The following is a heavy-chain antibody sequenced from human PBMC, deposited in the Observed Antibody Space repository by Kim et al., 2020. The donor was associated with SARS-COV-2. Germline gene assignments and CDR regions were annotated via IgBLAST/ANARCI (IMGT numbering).Heavy chain of an antibody. V-gene: IGHV3-33*01. J-gene: IGHJ4*02. Sequence: GGSLRLSCAASGFTFSSYGMHWVRQAPGKGLEWVAVIWYDGSNKYYADSVKGRFTISRDNSKNTLYLQMNSLRAEDTAVYYCATGTYDYIWGSYRGTDHFDYWGQRTLVTVSS. CDR3: ATGTYDYIWGSYRGTDHFDY. CDR1: GFTFSSYG. CDR2: IWYDGSNK. D-gene: IGHD3-16*02.